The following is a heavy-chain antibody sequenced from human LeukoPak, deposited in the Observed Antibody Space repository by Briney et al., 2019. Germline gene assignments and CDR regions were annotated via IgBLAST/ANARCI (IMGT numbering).Heavy chain of an antibody. V-gene: IGHV3-30*04. CDR2: ISYDGSNK. Sequence: GGSLRLSCAASGFTFSSYAMHWVRQAPGKGLEWVAVISYDGSNKYYADSVKGRFTISRDNSKNTLYLQMNSLRAEDTAVYYCARDGGYDHPSARGSDYWGQGTLVSVSS. CDR1: GFTFSSYA. J-gene: IGHJ4*02. CDR3: ARDGGYDHPSARGSDY. D-gene: IGHD5-12*01.